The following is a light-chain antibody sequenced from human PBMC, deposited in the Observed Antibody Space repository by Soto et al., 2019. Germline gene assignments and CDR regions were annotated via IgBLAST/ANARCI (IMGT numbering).Light chain of an antibody. J-gene: IGKJ1*01. Sequence: EVVMTQSPATLSESPGEGATLSCRASQSVSKNLAWYQQKPGQAPRLLIYAASTWATDIPARFTGSGSGTEFTLTIDSLQSEDFAVYYYQQYNDWPWTFGQGTKVDIK. CDR1: QSVSKN. V-gene: IGKV3D-15*01. CDR3: QQYNDWPWT. CDR2: AAS.